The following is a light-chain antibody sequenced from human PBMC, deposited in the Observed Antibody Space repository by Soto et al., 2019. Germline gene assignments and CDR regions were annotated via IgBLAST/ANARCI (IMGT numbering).Light chain of an antibody. CDR3: TSFTTTNIWV. V-gene: IGLV2-14*01. J-gene: IGLJ3*02. CDR2: EVS. CDR1: SSDIGIYNY. Sequence: QSALTQPASVYGSPGQSIPISCTGTSSDIGIYNYVSWYQQHPGKAPKLVICEVSNRPSGVSSRFSGSKSGNTASLTISGLRAEDEADYYCTSFTTTNIWVFGGGTKVTVL.